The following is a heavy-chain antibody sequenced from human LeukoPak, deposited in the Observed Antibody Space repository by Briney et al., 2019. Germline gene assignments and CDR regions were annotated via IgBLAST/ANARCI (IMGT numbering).Heavy chain of an antibody. CDR2: ISGSDSST. Sequence: GGSLRLSCAASGFTFSSSAMSWVRQAPGKGLEWVSTISGSDSSTHYADSVKGRFTISRDNSKNTLYLQMNSLRADDTAVYYCAKSGCNRFDYWGQGTLVTVSS. CDR1: GFTFSSSA. D-gene: IGHD5-24*01. V-gene: IGHV3-23*01. CDR3: AKSGCNRFDY. J-gene: IGHJ4*02.